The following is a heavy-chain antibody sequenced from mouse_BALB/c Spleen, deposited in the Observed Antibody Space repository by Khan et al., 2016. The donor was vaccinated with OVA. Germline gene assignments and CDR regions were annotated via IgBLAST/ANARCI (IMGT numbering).Heavy chain of an antibody. D-gene: IGHD2-12*01. CDR2: INPSSGYT. Sequence: QVQLKESGAELARPGASVKMSCKASGYTFTSYTMHWVKQRPGKGLEWIGYINPSSGYTNYNEKFKDKATLTGDKATSTAYMQLSSLTSEDSAVYYCSREGAYSSSDGWFAYWGQGTLVTVSA. V-gene: IGHV1-4*01. CDR3: SREGAYSSSDGWFAY. J-gene: IGHJ3*01. CDR1: GYTFTSYT.